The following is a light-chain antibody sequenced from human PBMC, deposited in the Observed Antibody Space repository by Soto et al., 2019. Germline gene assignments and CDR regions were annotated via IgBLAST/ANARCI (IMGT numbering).Light chain of an antibody. CDR1: QSVSTY. CDR3: QHRGA. J-gene: IGKJ2*01. Sequence: IVLTQSPDTLSSSPGERATLSCRASQSVSTYLAWYQQKPGQAPRLLIYDASTRATGIPARFSGSGSGTDFTLTISSLEREDFAVYYCQHRGAFGQGTKLDIK. V-gene: IGKV3-11*01. CDR2: DAS.